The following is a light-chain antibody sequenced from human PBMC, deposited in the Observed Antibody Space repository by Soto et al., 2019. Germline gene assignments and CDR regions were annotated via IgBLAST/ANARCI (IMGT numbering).Light chain of an antibody. CDR2: EVS. CDR1: TSDVGSYDL. J-gene: IGLJ1*01. Sequence: QSALTQPASVSGSPGQSITISCTGTTSDVGSYDLVSWYQQHPGNAPKIMIYEVSKRPSGDSNRFSGSKSGNTASLTISGRQAEDEADYYCCSYACGRSPYVFGTGTKLTVL. V-gene: IGLV2-23*02. CDR3: CSYACGRSPYV.